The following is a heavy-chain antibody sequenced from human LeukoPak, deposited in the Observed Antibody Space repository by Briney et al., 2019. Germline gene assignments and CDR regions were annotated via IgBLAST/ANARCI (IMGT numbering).Heavy chain of an antibody. CDR2: IYYTGST. CDR1: GGSISSGGYY. J-gene: IGHJ4*02. V-gene: IGHV4-31*03. Sequence: SETLSLTCTVSGGSISSGGYYWNWIRQHPGKGLEWIGCIYYTGSTYYNPSLKSRVTISVDTSKNQFSLNLSSVTAADTAVYYCARGGTVTTPNYWGQGALVTVSS. D-gene: IGHD4-17*01. CDR3: ARGGTVTTPNY.